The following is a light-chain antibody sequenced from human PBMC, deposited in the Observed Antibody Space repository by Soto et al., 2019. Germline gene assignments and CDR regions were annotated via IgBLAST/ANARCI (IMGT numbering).Light chain of an antibody. CDR1: QSVSSRY. CDR2: DAS. CDR3: QQYGSSYT. Sequence: EIVLTQSPGTLSLSPGERATLSCRASQSVSSRYLAWYQQQPGQAPRLLIYDASYRAPGIPDRFSGSGSGTVFTLTISRLEPEDFAVYYCQQYGSSYTFGPGTKVDIK. J-gene: IGKJ3*01. V-gene: IGKV3-20*01.